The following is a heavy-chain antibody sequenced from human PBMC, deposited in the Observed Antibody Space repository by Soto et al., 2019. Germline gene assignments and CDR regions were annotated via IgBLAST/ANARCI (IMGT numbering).Heavy chain of an antibody. CDR2: INPNSGGT. CDR3: ARSTMVNYYYYGFDV. Sequence: WASVKVSCKASGYTFTDYYMHWVRQAPGQGLEWMGWINPNSGGTNYAQKFQGWVTMTRDTSISTAYMDLSRLRSDDTAVYYCARSTMVNYYYYGFDVWGQGAPVTVSS. CDR1: GYTFTDYY. J-gene: IGHJ6*02. V-gene: IGHV1-2*04. D-gene: IGHD3-10*01.